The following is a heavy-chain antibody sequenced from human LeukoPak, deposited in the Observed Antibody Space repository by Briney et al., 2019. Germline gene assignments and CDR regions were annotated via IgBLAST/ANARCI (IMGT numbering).Heavy chain of an antibody. D-gene: IGHD3-16*01. Sequence: ASVKVSCKASGYTFTNYYMHWVRQDPGQGLEWMGWINPNSGGTNYAQKFQGRVTMTRDTSISTAYMELSRLRSDDTAVYYCARDRVTVFRGNPRNWFDPWGQGTLVTVSS. CDR1: GYTFTNYY. CDR3: ARDRVTVFRGNPRNWFDP. CDR2: INPNSGGT. V-gene: IGHV1-2*02. J-gene: IGHJ5*02.